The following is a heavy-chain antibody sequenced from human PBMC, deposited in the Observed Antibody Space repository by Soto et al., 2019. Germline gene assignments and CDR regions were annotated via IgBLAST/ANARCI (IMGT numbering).Heavy chain of an antibody. Sequence: SETLSLTCTVSGGSISSYRWSWIRQPPGKGLEWIGYIYNSGSTNYNPSLKSRVTISVDTSKNQFSLKLSSVTAADTAVYYCARRGTPPYYYYMDVWGKGTTVTVSS. CDR3: ARRGTPPYYYYMDV. D-gene: IGHD1-7*01. V-gene: IGHV4-59*01. J-gene: IGHJ6*03. CDR1: GGSISSYR. CDR2: IYNSGST.